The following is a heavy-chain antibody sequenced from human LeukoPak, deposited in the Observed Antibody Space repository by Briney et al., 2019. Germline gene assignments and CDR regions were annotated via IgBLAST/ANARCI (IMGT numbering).Heavy chain of an antibody. D-gene: IGHD3-10*01. V-gene: IGHV1-18*01. CDR2: ISAYNGNT. CDR1: GYTFTSYG. CDR3: ARGREEYYGSGSYLDY. Sequence: ASVKVSCNASGYTFTSYGISWVRQAPGQGLEWMGWISAYNGNTNYAQKLQGRVTMTTDTSTSTAYMELRSLRSDDTAVYYCARGREEYYGSGSYLDYWGQGTLVTVSS. J-gene: IGHJ4*02.